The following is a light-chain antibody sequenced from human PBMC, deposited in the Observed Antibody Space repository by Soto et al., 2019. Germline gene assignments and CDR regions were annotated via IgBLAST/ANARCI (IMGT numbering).Light chain of an antibody. V-gene: IGKV1-5*03. CDR3: QQYSTYSWT. J-gene: IGKJ1*01. CDR2: KAS. CDR1: QTISSL. Sequence: DIQMTQSPSTLSGSVGDRVTITCRASQTISSLVAWYLQKPGKATKLLIYKASTLKSGVPSWFSGSGSGTEFTLTISSLQPDDFATYYCQQYSTYSWTFGQGTKVDIK.